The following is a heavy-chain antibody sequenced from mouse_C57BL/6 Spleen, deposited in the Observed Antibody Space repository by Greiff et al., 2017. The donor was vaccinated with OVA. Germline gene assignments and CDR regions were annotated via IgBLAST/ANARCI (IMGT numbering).Heavy chain of an antibody. CDR2: IYPGDGDT. Sequence: QVQLQQSGPELVKPGASVKISCKASGYAFSSSWMNWVKQRPGKGLEWIGRIYPGDGDTNYNGKVKGKATLTADKSSSTAYMQLSSLTSEDSAVYFCARDPYYGSSLGDYWGQGTTLTVSS. V-gene: IGHV1-82*01. CDR3: ARDPYYGSSLGDY. CDR1: GYAFSSSW. D-gene: IGHD1-1*01. J-gene: IGHJ2*01.